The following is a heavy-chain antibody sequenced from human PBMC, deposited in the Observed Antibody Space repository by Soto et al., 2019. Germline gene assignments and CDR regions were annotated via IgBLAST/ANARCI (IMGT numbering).Heavy chain of an antibody. V-gene: IGHV1-18*01. Sequence: ASVKVSCKASGYTFTSYGISWVRQAPGQGLEWMGWISAYNGNTNYAQKLQGRVTMTTDTSTSTAYMELRSLRSDDTAVYYCARDINDFWSGYYRSVDYWGQGTLVTVSS. CDR3: ARDINDFWSGYYRSVDY. CDR2: ISAYNGNT. J-gene: IGHJ4*02. CDR1: GYTFTSYG. D-gene: IGHD3-3*01.